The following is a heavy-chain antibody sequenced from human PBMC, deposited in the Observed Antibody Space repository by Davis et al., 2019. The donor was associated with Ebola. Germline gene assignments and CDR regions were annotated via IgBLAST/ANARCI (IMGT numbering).Heavy chain of an antibody. CDR1: GGSISSSSYY. J-gene: IGHJ4*02. CDR3: ARGNSDYGDFDY. V-gene: IGHV4-39*07. D-gene: IGHD4-17*01. Sequence: MPSETLSLTCTVSGGSISSSSYYWGWIRQPPGKGLEWIGTIYYSGSTDYNPTLKNRITISLDTSKNQFSLKLTSVTAADTAVYYCARGNSDYGDFDYWGQGTLVTVSS. CDR2: IYYSGST.